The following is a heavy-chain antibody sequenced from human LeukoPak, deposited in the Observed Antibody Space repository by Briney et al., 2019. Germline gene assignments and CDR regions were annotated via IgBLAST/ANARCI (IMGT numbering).Heavy chain of an antibody. V-gene: IGHV4-34*01. Sequence: PSETLSLTCAVYGGSFSGYYWSWIRQPPGKGLEWSGEINHSGSTNYNPSLKSRVTISVDTSKNQFSLKLSSVTAADTAVYYCARVIRYGGNSEGFDYWGQGTLVTVSS. CDR2: INHSGST. J-gene: IGHJ4*02. CDR3: ARVIRYGGNSEGFDY. D-gene: IGHD4-17*01. CDR1: GGSFSGYY.